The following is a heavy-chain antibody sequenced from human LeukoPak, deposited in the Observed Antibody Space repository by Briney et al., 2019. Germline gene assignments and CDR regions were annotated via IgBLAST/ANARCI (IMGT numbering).Heavy chain of an antibody. J-gene: IGHJ6*02. CDR2: INAAGDDM. V-gene: IGHV3-23*01. CDR1: RFTFPTYS. D-gene: IGHD3-3*01. Sequence: HPGGSLRLSCVASRFTFPTYSMAWVRQAPGKGLDWVSSINAAGDDMYYADSVKGRFSISRDNLKNTLYLQMHSLRAEDRAIYYCAKGIFGVIHNGIDVWGQGTAVTVSS. CDR3: AKGIFGVIHNGIDV.